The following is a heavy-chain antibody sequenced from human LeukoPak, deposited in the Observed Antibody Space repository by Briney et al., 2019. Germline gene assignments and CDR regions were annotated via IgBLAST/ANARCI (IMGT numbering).Heavy chain of an antibody. J-gene: IGHJ4*02. D-gene: IGHD3-22*01. Sequence: PGGSLRLSCAASGFTFSSYWMSWVRQAPGKGLEGVAHINQDGSEKYYVDSVKGRFTISRDNAKNSLYLQMNSLRAEDTAVYSRDFHVRYYDTGGYSYWGQGTLVTVSS. CDR2: INQDGSEK. V-gene: IGHV3-7*01. CDR3: DFHVRYYDTGGYSY. CDR1: GFTFSSYW.